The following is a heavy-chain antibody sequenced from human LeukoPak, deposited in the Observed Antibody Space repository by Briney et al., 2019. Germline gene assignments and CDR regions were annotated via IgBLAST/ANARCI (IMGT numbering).Heavy chain of an antibody. CDR1: GGSFSGYY. D-gene: IGHD3-22*01. CDR3: ARGAYYYDSSGYSSAEYFQH. CDR2: INHSGST. J-gene: IGHJ1*01. Sequence: SETLSVTCAVYGGSFSGYYWSWIRQPPGKGLEWIGEINHSGSTNYNPSLKSRVTISVDTSKNQFSLKLSSVTAADTAVYYCARGAYYYDSSGYSSAEYFQHWGQGTLVTVSS. V-gene: IGHV4-34*01.